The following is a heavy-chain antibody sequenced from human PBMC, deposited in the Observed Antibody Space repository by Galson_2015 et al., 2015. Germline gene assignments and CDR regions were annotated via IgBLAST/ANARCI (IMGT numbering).Heavy chain of an antibody. CDR1: GFTSSKYA. V-gene: IGHV3-23*01. CDR3: AKDSRYSSSSTDLDY. D-gene: IGHD6-6*01. J-gene: IGHJ4*02. CDR2: IGGYGGGT. Sequence: SLRLSCAASGFTSSKYAMSWVRQAPGKGLEWVSTIGGYGGGTYYADSVKGRFTISRDSSKNTLYLQVNSLRAEDTAVYYCAKDSRYSSSSTDLDYWGQGTRVTVSS.